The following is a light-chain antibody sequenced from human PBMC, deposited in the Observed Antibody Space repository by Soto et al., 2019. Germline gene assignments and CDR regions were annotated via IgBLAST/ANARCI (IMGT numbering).Light chain of an antibody. V-gene: IGKV1-5*01. Sequence: DIQMTQSPSTLSATAGDRVTITCRASQSISAWLAWYQQKPGKAPKLLIYDASNLESGVPSRFSGSGSGTEFTLTISNLQPDDFATYYCQQYNSYPYTFGQGTKVDIK. J-gene: IGKJ2*01. CDR1: QSISAW. CDR3: QQYNSYPYT. CDR2: DAS.